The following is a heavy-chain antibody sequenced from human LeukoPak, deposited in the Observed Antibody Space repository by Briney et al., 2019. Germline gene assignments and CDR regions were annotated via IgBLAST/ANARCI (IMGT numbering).Heavy chain of an antibody. J-gene: IGHJ3*02. D-gene: IGHD3-16*02. CDR3: TRGASHDYDYVWGSYRSALDI. CDR2: INHSGST. V-gene: IGHV4-34*01. CDR1: GGSFSGFY. Sequence: SETGSLTCAVYGGSFSGFYWTWIRQPPGKGLECIGEINHSGSTNYNPSLKSRVTISLDTSKNQFSLKLSSVTAADTAVYYCTRGASHDYDYVWGSYRSALDIWGQGTMVTVSS.